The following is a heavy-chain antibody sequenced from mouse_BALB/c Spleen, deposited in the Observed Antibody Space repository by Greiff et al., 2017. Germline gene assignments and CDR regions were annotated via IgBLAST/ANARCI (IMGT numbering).Heavy chain of an antibody. J-gene: IGHJ4*01. CDR1: GYTFTSYW. V-gene: IGHV1-87*01. Sequence: VKLQESGAELARPGASVKLSCKASGYTFTSYWMQWVKQRPGQGLEWIGAIYPGDGDTRYTQKFKGKATLTADKSSSTAYMQLSSLASEDSAVYYCARGGHGAMDYWGQGTSVTVSS. CDR3: ARGGHGAMDY. CDR2: IYPGDGDT.